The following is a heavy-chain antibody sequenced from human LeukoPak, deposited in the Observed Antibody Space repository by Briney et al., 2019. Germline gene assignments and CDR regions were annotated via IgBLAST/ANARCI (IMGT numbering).Heavy chain of an antibody. D-gene: IGHD3-10*01. CDR2: IYYSGST. CDR3: ARAGDYYSSGSYLGY. V-gene: IGHV4-39*07. CDR1: GGSISSSSYY. J-gene: IGHJ4*02. Sequence: SETLSLTCTVSGGSISSSSYYWGWIRQPPGKGLEWIGSIYYSGSTNYNPSLKSRVTISVDTSKNQFSLKLSSVTAADTAVYYCARAGDYYSSGSYLGYWGQGTLVTVSS.